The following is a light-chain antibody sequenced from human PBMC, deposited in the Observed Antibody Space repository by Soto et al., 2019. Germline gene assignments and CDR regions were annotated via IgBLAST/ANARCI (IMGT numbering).Light chain of an antibody. V-gene: IGLV2-11*01. CDR1: ASDVGDYNY. J-gene: IGLJ1*01. CDR2: DVN. CDR3: CSSAGSHTLYV. Sequence: QSVLAQPRSMSGAPEQSVPISCTGSASDVGDYNYVSWYQRHPGKAPKLVIYDVNKRPSGVPDRFSGSKSGNAASLTISGLQAEDEADYYCCSSAGSHTLYVFGTGTKVTVL.